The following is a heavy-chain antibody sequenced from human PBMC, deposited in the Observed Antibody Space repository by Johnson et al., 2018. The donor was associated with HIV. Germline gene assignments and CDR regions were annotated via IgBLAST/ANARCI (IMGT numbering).Heavy chain of an antibody. J-gene: IGHJ3*02. CDR1: GFTFDDYA. CDR2: ISWNSGSI. Sequence: VLLVESGGGVVQPGRSLRLSCAASGFTFDDYAMHWVRQAPGKGLEWVSGISWNSGSIGYADSVKGRFTISRDNAKNSLYLQMNSLRVEDTAVYYCARVSNHAFDIWGQGTMVTVSS. V-gene: IGHV3-9*01. CDR3: ARVSNHAFDI.